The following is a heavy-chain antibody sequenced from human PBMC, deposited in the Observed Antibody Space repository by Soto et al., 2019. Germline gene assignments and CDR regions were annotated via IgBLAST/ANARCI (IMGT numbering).Heavy chain of an antibody. V-gene: IGHV1-3*01. D-gene: IGHD3-9*01. CDR3: ARDLSYYDISYYAFDI. J-gene: IGHJ3*02. CDR2: INAGNGNT. Sequence: ASVKVSCKASGYTFTSYDMHWVRQAPGQRLEWMGWINAGNGNTKYSQKFQGRVTITRDTSASTAYMELSSLRSEDTAVYYCARDLSYYDISYYAFDIWGQGTIVTVSS. CDR1: GYTFTSYD.